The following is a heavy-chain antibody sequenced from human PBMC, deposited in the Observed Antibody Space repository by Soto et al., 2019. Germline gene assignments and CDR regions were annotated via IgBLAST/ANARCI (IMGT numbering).Heavy chain of an antibody. CDR3: AKDGWELGNAEYFQH. V-gene: IGHV3-23*01. CDR1: GFTFSSYA. Sequence: EVQLLESGGGLVQPGGSLRLSFAASGFTFSSYAMSWVRQAPGKGLEWVSAISGSGGSTYYADSVKGRFTISRDNSKNTLYLQMNSLRAEDTAVYYCAKDGWELGNAEYFQHWGQGTLVTVSS. J-gene: IGHJ1*01. CDR2: ISGSGGST. D-gene: IGHD1-26*01.